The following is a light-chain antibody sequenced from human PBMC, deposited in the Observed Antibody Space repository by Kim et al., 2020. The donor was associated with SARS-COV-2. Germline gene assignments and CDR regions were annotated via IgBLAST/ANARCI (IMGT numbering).Light chain of an antibody. J-gene: IGLJ2*01. CDR1: RLWNKY. Sequence: SYELTQPPSVSVSPGQTASITCSGDRLWNKYVCWYQQKPGQSPVLVIYQGYNRPSGIPERFSGSSSGNTATLTISGTQAMDEADYYCQAWDSSAAIFGAGTKVTVL. CDR3: QAWDSSAAI. V-gene: IGLV3-1*01. CDR2: QGY.